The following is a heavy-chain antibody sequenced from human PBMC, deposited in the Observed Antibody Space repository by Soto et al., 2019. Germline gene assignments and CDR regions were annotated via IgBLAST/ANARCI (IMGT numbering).Heavy chain of an antibody. Sequence: ASVKVSCKASGYTFTGFYMHWVRQAPGQGLEWMGWINPNSGGTNYAQKFQGWVTMTRDTSISTAYMELSRLRSDDTAVYYCARDRRGGCSSTSCYGMDVWGQGTTVTVSS. CDR1: GYTFTGFY. CDR3: ARDRRGGCSSTSCYGMDV. D-gene: IGHD2-2*01. CDR2: INPNSGGT. V-gene: IGHV1-2*04. J-gene: IGHJ6*02.